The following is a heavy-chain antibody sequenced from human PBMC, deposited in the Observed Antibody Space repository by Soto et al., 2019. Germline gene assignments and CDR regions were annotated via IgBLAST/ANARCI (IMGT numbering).Heavy chain of an antibody. D-gene: IGHD1-26*01. Sequence: EVQLVESGGDLVQPGGSLRLSCAASGFTFSNFGMTWVRQSPGKGLEWVSASHGIGVGGCPYYADSVKGRFTISRDNSENTLYLQMSSLRAEDTAIYYCAKYLLKDSSSIFDSWGQGTLVTVSS. CDR3: AKYLLKDSSSIFDS. CDR1: GFTFSNFG. J-gene: IGHJ4*02. V-gene: IGHV3-23*04. CDR2: SHGIGVGGCP.